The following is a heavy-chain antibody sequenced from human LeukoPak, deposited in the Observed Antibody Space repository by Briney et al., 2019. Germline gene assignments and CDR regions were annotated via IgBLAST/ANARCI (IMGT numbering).Heavy chain of an antibody. D-gene: IGHD1-26*01. V-gene: IGHV4-39*01. CDR2: IYYTGST. CDR3: ARQAFSGSYWGYYFDY. J-gene: IGHJ4*02. Sequence: SETLSLTCTVSGGSISSSSYYWGWIRQPPGKGLEWIASIYYTGSTYYNPSLKSRVTISVDTSKNQFSLKLSSVTAADTAVYYCARQAFSGSYWGYYFDYWGQGTLVTVSS. CDR1: GGSISSSSYY.